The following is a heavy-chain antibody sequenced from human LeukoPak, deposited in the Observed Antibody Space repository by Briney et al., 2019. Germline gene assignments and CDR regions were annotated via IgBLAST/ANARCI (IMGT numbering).Heavy chain of an antibody. V-gene: IGHV3-23*01. CDR1: GFTFSSYA. J-gene: IGHJ4*02. CDR3: VKDHRAYGDYDIPFDY. CDR2: ISGSGGST. Sequence: GGSLRLSCAASGFTFSSYAMSWVRQAPGKGLEWVSAISGSGGSTYYADSVKGRFTISRDNSKNTLYLQMNSLRAEDTAVYYCVKDHRAYGDYDIPFDYWGQGTLVTVPS. D-gene: IGHD4-17*01.